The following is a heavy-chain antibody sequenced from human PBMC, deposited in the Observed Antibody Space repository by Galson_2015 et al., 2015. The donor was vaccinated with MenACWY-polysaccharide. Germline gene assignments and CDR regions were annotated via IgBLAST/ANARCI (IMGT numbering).Heavy chain of an antibody. D-gene: IGHD6-13*01. CDR2: SGSGGGL. CDR3: AKVGPRSIWTMGIDY. J-gene: IGHJ4*02. CDR1: GFSFSANG. Sequence: SLRLSCAASGFSFSANGMSWVRQAPGRGLEWVSGSGSGGGLYYADSVKGRFTVSRDNSKNTLYLQMNNLRAEDTAVYYCAKVGPRSIWTMGIDYWRQGTLVTVSS. V-gene: IGHV3-23*01.